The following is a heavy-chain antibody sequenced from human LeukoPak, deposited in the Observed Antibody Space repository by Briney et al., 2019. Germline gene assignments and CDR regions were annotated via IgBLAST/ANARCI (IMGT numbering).Heavy chain of an antibody. V-gene: IGHV4-34*01. CDR1: GGSVSGYY. J-gene: IGHJ4*02. Sequence: PSETLSLTCAVYGGSVSGYYWSWMRQPPGKGLEWIGEINHSGSTNYNPSLKSRVTISVDTSKNQFSLKLSSVTAADTAVYYCARGDCSSTSCSTFDYWGQGTLVTVSS. D-gene: IGHD2-2*02. CDR3: ARGDCSSTSCSTFDY. CDR2: INHSGST.